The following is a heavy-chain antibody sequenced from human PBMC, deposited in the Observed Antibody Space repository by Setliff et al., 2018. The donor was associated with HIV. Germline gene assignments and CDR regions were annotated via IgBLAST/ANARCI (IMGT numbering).Heavy chain of an antibody. J-gene: IGHJ4*02. Sequence: SETLSLTCTVSGGSISSYYWSWIRQPPGKGLEWIGYIYTSGSTNYNPSLKSRVTISVDTSKNQFSLKLSSVTAADTAVYYCARGQYNSGYYGEPSSYYFDSWDQGTQVTVSS. CDR2: IYTSGST. V-gene: IGHV4-4*08. D-gene: IGHD5-12*01. CDR3: ARGQYNSGYYGEPSSYYFDS. CDR1: GGSISSYY.